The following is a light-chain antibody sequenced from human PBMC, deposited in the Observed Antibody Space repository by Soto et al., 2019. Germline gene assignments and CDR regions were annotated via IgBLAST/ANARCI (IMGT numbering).Light chain of an antibody. CDR2: GAS. Sequence: EVVLTKAPGTLSLSPGERATLSCRASQSVGTNYVAWYQQIPGQTPRLLIYGASSRATGIPDRFSGSGSGTDFTLTINRLEPEDFAVYYCQQHGSSPWMFGQGTKVEIK. J-gene: IGKJ1*01. CDR1: QSVGTNY. CDR3: QQHGSSPWM. V-gene: IGKV3-20*01.